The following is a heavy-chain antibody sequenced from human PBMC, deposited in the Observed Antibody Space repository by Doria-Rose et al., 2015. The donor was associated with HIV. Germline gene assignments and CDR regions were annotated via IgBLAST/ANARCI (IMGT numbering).Heavy chain of an antibody. V-gene: IGHV3-30*04. J-gene: IGHJ4*02. Sequence: QVQLVQSGGGVVQPGRSLRLFCAASGFIFNTHTMHWVRQAPGKGLEWVAVISSDGSDKYYADSVKGRFIISRDNSNNTLYLQTNSLRAEDTALYYCARGRPTYSSSPLDFWGQGTLVTVSS. CDR3: ARGRPTYSSSPLDF. CDR2: ISSDGSDK. D-gene: IGHD6-6*01. CDR1: GFIFNTHT.